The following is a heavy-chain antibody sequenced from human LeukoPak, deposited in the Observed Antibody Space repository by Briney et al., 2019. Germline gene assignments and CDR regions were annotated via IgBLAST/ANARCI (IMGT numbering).Heavy chain of an antibody. CDR3: AKESGKFDY. CDR2: ISGDGVST. CDR1: GLPIADFG. J-gene: IGHJ4*02. V-gene: IGHV3-43*02. Sequence: GGSLRLSGVASGLPIADFGMHWVRQAPGKGLEWVSLISGDGVSTLYADSVKGRFSISRDNSKNSLYLEMNSLRTEDAAMYYCAKESGKFDYWGQGTLVTVSS.